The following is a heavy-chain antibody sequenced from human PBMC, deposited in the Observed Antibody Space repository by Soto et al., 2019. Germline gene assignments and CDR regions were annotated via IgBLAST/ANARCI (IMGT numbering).Heavy chain of an antibody. V-gene: IGHV6-1*01. CDR2: IYYRSPWYN. D-gene: IGHD1-26*01. CDR3: TSWSYATKPI. J-gene: IGHJ4*02. Sequence: QVQLQQSGPGLVKPSQTLSLTCAISGDSVSSNSAAWNWIRQSPSRGLEWLGRIYYRSPWYNDYAVSGKGRITINPDTSKNQFSLQLNSVTPDDTAVYYCTSWSYATKPIWGQGTLVTVSS. CDR1: GDSVSSNSAA.